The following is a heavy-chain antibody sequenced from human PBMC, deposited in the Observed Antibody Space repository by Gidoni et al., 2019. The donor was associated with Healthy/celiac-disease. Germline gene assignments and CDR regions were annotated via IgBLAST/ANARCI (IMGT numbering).Heavy chain of an antibody. D-gene: IGHD3-10*01. Sequence: QLQLQESVPVLVKPSETLSLTCPVSGGSISSRNYYWGWIRQPPGKWLEWIGSFYYRGSSYYNPSLESRVNISVDTSKNQFSLKLSSVTAADPAVYYCARVQSVRGVVDYWGQGTLLTVSS. CDR2: FYYRGSS. V-gene: IGHV4-39*07. CDR1: GGSISSRNYY. J-gene: IGHJ4*02. CDR3: ARVQSVRGVVDY.